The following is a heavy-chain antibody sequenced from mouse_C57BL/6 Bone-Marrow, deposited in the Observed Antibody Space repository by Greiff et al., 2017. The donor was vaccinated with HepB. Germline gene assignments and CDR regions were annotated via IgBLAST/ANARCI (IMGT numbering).Heavy chain of an antibody. Sequence: VQLQESGAELARPGASVKLSCKASGYTFTSYGISWVKQRTGQGLEWIVEIYPRSGNTYYNEKFKGKATLTADKSSSTAYMELRSLTSEDSAVYFCARNYGSSYAWFAYWGQGTLVTVSA. J-gene: IGHJ3*01. CDR1: GYTFTSYG. CDR3: ARNYGSSYAWFAY. V-gene: IGHV1-81*01. CDR2: IYPRSGNT. D-gene: IGHD1-1*01.